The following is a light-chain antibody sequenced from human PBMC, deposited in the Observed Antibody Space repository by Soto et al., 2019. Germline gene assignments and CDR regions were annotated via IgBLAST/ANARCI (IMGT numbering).Light chain of an antibody. CDR2: WAS. Sequence: DTVMTQSPASLAVSLGERATINCKSSQIVLYSSNNKNYLAWYQQKPGQPPKLLIYWASTRESGVPDRFSGSGSGTDFTLTISSLQAEDVAVYYCQQYYSSPSWTFGQGTKVDI. J-gene: IGKJ1*01. V-gene: IGKV4-1*01. CDR3: QQYYSSPSWT. CDR1: QIVLYSSNNKNY.